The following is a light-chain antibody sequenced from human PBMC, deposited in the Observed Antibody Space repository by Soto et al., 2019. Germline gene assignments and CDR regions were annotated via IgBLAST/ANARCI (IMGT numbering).Light chain of an antibody. Sequence: QSALAQPASVSASPGQSITISCTGTSSDVGRYNYVSWYQHHPGKAPKLLIYEVTHRPSGVSNRFSGSKSGNTASLTISGLQPEDEADYYCKSFTASNTLVFGGGTQLTVL. CDR2: EVT. CDR1: SSDVGRYNY. J-gene: IGLJ2*01. CDR3: KSFTASNTLV. V-gene: IGLV2-14*01.